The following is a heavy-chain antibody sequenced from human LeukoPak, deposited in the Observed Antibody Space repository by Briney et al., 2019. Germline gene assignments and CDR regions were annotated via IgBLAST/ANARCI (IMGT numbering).Heavy chain of an antibody. CDR3: ARDISSSWYEGSYD. Sequence: ASVKVSCKASGYTFTSYGISRVRQAPGQGLEWMGWISAYNGNTNYAQKLQGRVTMTTDTSTSTAYMELRSLRSDDTAVYYCARDISSSWYEGSYDWGQGTLVTVSS. V-gene: IGHV1-18*01. D-gene: IGHD6-13*01. J-gene: IGHJ4*02. CDR2: ISAYNGNT. CDR1: GYTFTSYG.